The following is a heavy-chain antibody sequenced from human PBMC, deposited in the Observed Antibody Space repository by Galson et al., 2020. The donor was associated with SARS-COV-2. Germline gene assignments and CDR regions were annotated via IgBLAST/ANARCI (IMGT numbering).Heavy chain of an antibody. CDR1: GFTFSNYA. Sequence: GGSLRLSCAASGFTFSNYATHWVRQAPGKGLEWMAVISHDGRIEVYAESVKGRFTVSRDNSDSMMFLQLNSLRLDDTGLYYCARDISGGASDIWGQGTMVTVSS. CDR3: ARDISGGASDI. J-gene: IGHJ3*02. V-gene: IGHV3-30*04. CDR2: ISHDGRIE. D-gene: IGHD1-26*01.